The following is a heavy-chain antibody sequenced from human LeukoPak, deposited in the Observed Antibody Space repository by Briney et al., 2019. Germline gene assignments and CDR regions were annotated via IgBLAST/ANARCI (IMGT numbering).Heavy chain of an antibody. CDR2: INHSVST. J-gene: IGHJ5*02. CDR3: ARGYYGSGSYFRGFDP. D-gene: IGHD3-10*01. CDR1: GGSFSGYY. V-gene: IGHV4-34*01. Sequence: TSETLSLTCAVYGGSFSGYYWSWIRQPPGKGLEWIGEINHSVSTNYNPSLKSRVTISVDTSKNQFSLKLSSVTAADTAVYYCARGYYGSGSYFRGFDPWGQGTLVTVSS.